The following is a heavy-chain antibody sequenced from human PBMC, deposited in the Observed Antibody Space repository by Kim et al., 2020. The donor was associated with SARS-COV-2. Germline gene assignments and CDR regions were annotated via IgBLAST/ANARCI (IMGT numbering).Heavy chain of an antibody. CDR1: GYTFTSYD. J-gene: IGHJ6*02. Sequence: ASVKVSCKASGYTFTSYDINWVRQATGQGLEWMGWMNPNSGNTGYAQKFQGRVTMTRNTSISTAYMELSSLRSEDTAVYYCARVQYGDYYYYYGMDVWGQGTTVTVSS. CDR2: MNPNSGNT. V-gene: IGHV1-8*01. D-gene: IGHD4-17*01. CDR3: ARVQYGDYYYYYGMDV.